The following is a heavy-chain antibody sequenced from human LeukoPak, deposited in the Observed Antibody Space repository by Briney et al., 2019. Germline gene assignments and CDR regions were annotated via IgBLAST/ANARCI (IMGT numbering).Heavy chain of an antibody. Sequence: GGSLRLSCAASGFTFSSYGMHWVRQAPGKGLGWVGVISYYGSNKYYADSVKGRFTISRDNSKNTLYLQMNSLRAEDTAVYYCAKGEGTYYDFWSGYYRTDYWGQGTLVTVSS. CDR3: AKGEGTYYDFWSGYYRTDY. CDR2: ISYYGSNK. J-gene: IGHJ4*02. CDR1: GFTFSSYG. D-gene: IGHD3-3*01. V-gene: IGHV3-30*18.